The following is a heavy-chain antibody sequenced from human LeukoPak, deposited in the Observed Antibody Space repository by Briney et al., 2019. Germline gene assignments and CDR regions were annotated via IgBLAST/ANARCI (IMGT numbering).Heavy chain of an antibody. CDR2: IYTSGST. V-gene: IGHV4-4*07. CDR1: GGSISSYY. J-gene: IGHJ4*02. D-gene: IGHD3-22*01. Sequence: SETLSLTCTVSGGSISSYYWSWIRQPAGKGLEWIGRIYTSGSTNYNPSLKSRVTMSVDTSKNQFSLKLSSVTAADTAVYYCARDHSDSSDYYFGDFDYWGQGTLVTVFS. CDR3: ARDHSDSSDYYFGDFDY.